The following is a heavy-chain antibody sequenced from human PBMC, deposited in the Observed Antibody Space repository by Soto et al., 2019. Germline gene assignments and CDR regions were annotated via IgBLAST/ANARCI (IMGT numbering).Heavy chain of an antibody. D-gene: IGHD3-10*01. J-gene: IGHJ6*02. CDR2: IYYSGST. V-gene: IGHV4-31*01. CDR1: VCSISSGAYY. CDR3: ARDHRTITIVRGMDV. Sequence: QVQLQESGPGLVKPSQTLSLTCTVSVCSISSGAYYWSWIRQHPGKGLEWIGYIYYSGSTYYNPYLKRLVTISVDTSKSQFSLKLYSVTAADTAVYYCARDHRTITIVRGMDVWGPGTTVTVSS.